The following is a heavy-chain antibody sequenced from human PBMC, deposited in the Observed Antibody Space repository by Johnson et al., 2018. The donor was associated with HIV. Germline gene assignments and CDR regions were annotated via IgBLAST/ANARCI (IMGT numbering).Heavy chain of an antibody. CDR2: ISYDGSNK. Sequence: QVQLVESGGGLVQPGGSLRLSCAASGFTVSSNYMSWVRQAPGKGLEWVAVISYDGSNKYYADSVKGRFTISRDNSKNTLYLQMNSLRAEDTAVYYCAREPRIAAFRDAFDIWGQGTMVTVSS. D-gene: IGHD6-6*01. V-gene: IGHV3-30*03. J-gene: IGHJ3*02. CDR3: AREPRIAAFRDAFDI. CDR1: GFTVSSNY.